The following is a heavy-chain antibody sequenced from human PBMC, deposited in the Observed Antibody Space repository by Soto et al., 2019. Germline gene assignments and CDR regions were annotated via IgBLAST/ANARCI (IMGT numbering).Heavy chain of an antibody. D-gene: IGHD2-2*02. Sequence: QVQLVQSGAEVKKPGASVKVSCKASGYTFTSYGISRVRQAPGHGLEWRGWISAYNGNTNYAQKLQGRVTMTTDTSTSTVYMELRSLRSDDTAVYYCERYCSSTSCYSYYYGMDVWGQGTTVTVSS. V-gene: IGHV1-18*04. CDR2: ISAYNGNT. CDR3: ERYCSSTSCYSYYYGMDV. CDR1: GYTFTSYG. J-gene: IGHJ6*02.